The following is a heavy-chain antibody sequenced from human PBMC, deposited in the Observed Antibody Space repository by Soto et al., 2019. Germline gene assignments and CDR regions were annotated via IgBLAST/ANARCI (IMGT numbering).Heavy chain of an antibody. V-gene: IGHV3-74*03. CDR2: INGDGTRT. CDR1: GFTFGSYW. CDR3: AKAYGGSYYDFWSGQDAFDI. J-gene: IGHJ3*02. Sequence: GGSLRHSCAASGFTFGSYWMDWVRQAPGKCLEWVSRINGDGTRTTYADSVKGRFTISRDNAGNTLFLQMNSLRAEDTAVYYCAKAYGGSYYDFWSGQDAFDIWGQGTMVTVSS. D-gene: IGHD3-3*01.